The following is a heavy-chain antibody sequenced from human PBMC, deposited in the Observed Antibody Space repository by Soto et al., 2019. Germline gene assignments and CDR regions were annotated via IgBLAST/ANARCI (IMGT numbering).Heavy chain of an antibody. CDR2: ISYDGSNK. CDR3: ARDRIPYGLPHKMSYGMDV. D-gene: IGHD3-10*01. J-gene: IGHJ6*02. Sequence: PGGSLRLSCAASGFTFSNYTIQWVRQAPGKGLEWVAVISYDGSNKYYADSVKGRFTISRDNSKNTLYLQMNSLRAEDTAVYYCARDRIPYGLPHKMSYGMDVWGQGTTVTVSS. V-gene: IGHV3-30-3*01. CDR1: GFTFSNYT.